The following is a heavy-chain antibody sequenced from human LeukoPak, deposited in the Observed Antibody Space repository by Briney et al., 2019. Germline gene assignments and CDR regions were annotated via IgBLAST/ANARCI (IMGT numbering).Heavy chain of an antibody. Sequence: GGSLRLSCAASGFTASSNYMSWVRQAPGKGLEWVSVIYSGGSTYYADSVKGRFTISRDNSKNTLYLQMNSLRAEDTAVYYCARDPRDSSGYYTAYYYGMDVWGQGTTVTVSS. J-gene: IGHJ6*02. CDR3: ARDPRDSSGYYTAYYYGMDV. D-gene: IGHD3-22*01. V-gene: IGHV3-66*01. CDR1: GFTASSNY. CDR2: IYSGGST.